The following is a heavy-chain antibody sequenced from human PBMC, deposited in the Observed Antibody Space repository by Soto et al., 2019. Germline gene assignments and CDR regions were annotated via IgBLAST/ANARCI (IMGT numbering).Heavy chain of an antibody. CDR3: ANDRVSEHSSGWPQGH. D-gene: IGHD6-19*01. CDR2: ISNDASTK. Sequence: QVQLVESGGGVVQPGRSLRLSCAASGFTFSGYGMHWFRQAPGKGLDWVAAISNDASTKHYADSVKGRFTISRDNSKNTLDLQMNSLSAEDTAVYYCANDRVSEHSSGWPQGHWGQGTLVTVSS. V-gene: IGHV3-30*18. CDR1: GFTFSGYG. J-gene: IGHJ4*02.